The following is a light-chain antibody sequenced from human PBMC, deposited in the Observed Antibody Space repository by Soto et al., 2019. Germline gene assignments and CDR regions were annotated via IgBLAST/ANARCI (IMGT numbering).Light chain of an antibody. CDR2: GAS. J-gene: IGKJ3*01. CDR1: QSVGSNY. V-gene: IGKV3-20*01. CDR3: QQYANTPFT. Sequence: DIVLTQSPGTLSLSLGERATVSCRASQSVGSNYLAWYQRKPGQAPRLLIYGASSRATGIPDRFSGSGSGTDFTLTISRLEPEDFSVYYCQQYANTPFTFGPGTKVDIK.